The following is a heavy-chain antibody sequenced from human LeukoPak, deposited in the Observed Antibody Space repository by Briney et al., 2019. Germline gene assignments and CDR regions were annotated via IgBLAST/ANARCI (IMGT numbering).Heavy chain of an antibody. CDR1: GYTFTAYY. CDR3: ARARVPIAVAGFYYFDY. D-gene: IGHD6-19*01. V-gene: IGHV1-2*02. Sequence: ASVKVSCKASGYTFTAYYIHWLRQAPGQGPEWMGWIKPDSGSSHYAQKFQGRVTMTRDTSSSSAYMDLTRLKSGDTAVYYCARARVPIAVAGFYYFDYWGQGALVTVSS. CDR2: IKPDSGSS. J-gene: IGHJ4*02.